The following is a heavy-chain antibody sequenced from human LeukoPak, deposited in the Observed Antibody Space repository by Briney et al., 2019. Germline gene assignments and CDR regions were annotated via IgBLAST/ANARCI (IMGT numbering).Heavy chain of an antibody. CDR3: ARGYLGLWFGELSSLDAFDI. D-gene: IGHD3-10*01. J-gene: IGHJ3*02. CDR1: GFTFSDYY. Sequence: GGSLRLFCAASGFTFSDYYMSWIRQAPGKGLEWVSSISSSSSYIYYADSVKGRFTISRDNAKNSLYLQMNSLRAEDTAVYYCARGYLGLWFGELSSLDAFDIWGQGTMVTVSS. CDR2: ISSSSSYI. V-gene: IGHV3-11*06.